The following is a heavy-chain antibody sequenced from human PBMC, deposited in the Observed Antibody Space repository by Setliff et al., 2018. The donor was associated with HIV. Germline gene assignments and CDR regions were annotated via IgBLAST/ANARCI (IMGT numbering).Heavy chain of an antibody. CDR2: VTHSRRT. D-gene: IGHD3-9*01. CDR1: GGSFSGYY. V-gene: IGHV4-34*01. Sequence: SETLSLTCAVYGGSFSGYYWSWIRQPPGKGLEWIGEVTHSRRTNYNPSLESRVTTSVDTSKKQFSLKLSSVTAADTAVYYCARGNYDILTGRAIYYYYYRDVWGKGTTVTVSS. CDR3: ARGNYDILTGRAIYYYYYRDV. J-gene: IGHJ6*03.